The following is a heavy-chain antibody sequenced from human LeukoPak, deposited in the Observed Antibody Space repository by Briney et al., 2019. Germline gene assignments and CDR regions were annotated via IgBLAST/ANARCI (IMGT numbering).Heavy chain of an antibody. D-gene: IGHD3-9*01. CDR1: GYSISSGYY. J-gene: IGHJ4*02. CDR2: IYHSGST. Sequence: SETLSLTCNVSGYSISSGYYWAWIRQSPGKGLEWIGSIYHSGSTYYNPSLKSRVTMSVDTSKEQFSLNLSSVTAADTAVYYCARTPHYYDILTGYYFYYFDYWGQGTLVTVSS. CDR3: ARTPHYYDILTGYYFYYFDY. V-gene: IGHV4-38-2*02.